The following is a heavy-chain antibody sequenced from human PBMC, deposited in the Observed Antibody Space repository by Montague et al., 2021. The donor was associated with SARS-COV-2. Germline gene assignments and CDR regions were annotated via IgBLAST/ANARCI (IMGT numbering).Heavy chain of an antibody. V-gene: IGHV7-4-1*02. Sequence: SVKVSCKASGYAFTSYAMNWVRQAPGQGLEWMGWINTNTGNPTYAQGFTGRFVFSLDTSVSTAYLQISSLEAEDTAVYYCARGEGTWFGEQIDYWGQGTLVTVSS. D-gene: IGHD3-10*01. CDR2: INTNTGNP. CDR1: GYAFTSYA. CDR3: ARGEGTWFGEQIDY. J-gene: IGHJ4*02.